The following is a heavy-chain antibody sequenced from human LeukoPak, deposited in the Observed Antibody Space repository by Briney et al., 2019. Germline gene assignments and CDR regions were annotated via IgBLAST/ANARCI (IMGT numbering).Heavy chain of an antibody. J-gene: IGHJ4*02. D-gene: IGHD6-13*01. V-gene: IGHV3-7*03. CDR1: EFTFSSYW. CDR2: IKEDGSEK. CDR3: ARDKTYSSSWYGYDY. Sequence: GGSLRLSCAASEFTFSSYWMSWVRQAPGKGLEWVANIKEDGSEKYYVDSVKGRFTISRDNARNSLYLQMNSLRAEDTAVYYCARDKTYSSSWYGYDYWGRGTLVTVSS.